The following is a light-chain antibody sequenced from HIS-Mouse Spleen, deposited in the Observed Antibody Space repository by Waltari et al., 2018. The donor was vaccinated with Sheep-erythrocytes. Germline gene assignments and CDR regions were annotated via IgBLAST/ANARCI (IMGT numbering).Light chain of an antibody. CDR2: SNN. CDR3: AAWDDSLNGPV. CDR1: SSNTGSHP. Sequence: QSVLTQPPSASGTPGQMVTLPCSGSSSNTGSHPVNWYQQPPGTAPKLLIDSNNQRPSGVPDRFSGSKSGTSASLAISGLQSEDEADYYCAAWDDSLNGPVFGGGTKLTVL. J-gene: IGLJ3*02. V-gene: IGLV1-44*01.